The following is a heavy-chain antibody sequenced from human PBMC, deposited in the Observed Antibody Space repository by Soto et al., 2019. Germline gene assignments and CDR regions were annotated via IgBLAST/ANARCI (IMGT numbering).Heavy chain of an antibody. CDR3: AKAGCGGDCYSGWFDP. D-gene: IGHD2-21*02. Sequence: FLRLSCAASGFTFSSYGMHWVRQAPGKGLEWVAVISYDGSNKYYADSVKGRFTISRDNSKNTLYLQMNSLRAEDTAVYYCAKAGCGGDCYSGWFDPWGQGTLVTVSS. J-gene: IGHJ5*02. CDR2: ISYDGSNK. V-gene: IGHV3-30*18. CDR1: GFTFSSYG.